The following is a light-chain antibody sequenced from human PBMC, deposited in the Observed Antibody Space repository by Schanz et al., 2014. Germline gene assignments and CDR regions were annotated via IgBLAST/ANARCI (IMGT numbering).Light chain of an antibody. J-gene: IGLJ3*02. V-gene: IGLV2-8*01. CDR2: EVT. CDR1: SSDVGGYDY. CDR3: SSYAGSNNWV. Sequence: QSALTQPASVSGSPGQSVTISCTGTSSDVGGYDYVSWYQQHPGKAPKVMIYEVTRRPSGVPDRFSGSKSANTASLTVSGLQAEDEADYYCSSYAGSNNWVFGGGTKLTVL.